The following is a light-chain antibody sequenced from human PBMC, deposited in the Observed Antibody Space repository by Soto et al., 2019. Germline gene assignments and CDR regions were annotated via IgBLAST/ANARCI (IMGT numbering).Light chain of an antibody. CDR3: QLFDSSVP. CDR2: GAS. Sequence: EIVLTQSPGSLSLSPGERATLSCRASQSVSSTFFAWYQQTRGQAPRLLMYGASSRATGIPERFSGSGSGTDFTLTISRLEPEDFAVYYCQLFDSSVPFAQGTKVEIK. CDR1: QSVSSTF. V-gene: IGKV3-20*01. J-gene: IGKJ1*01.